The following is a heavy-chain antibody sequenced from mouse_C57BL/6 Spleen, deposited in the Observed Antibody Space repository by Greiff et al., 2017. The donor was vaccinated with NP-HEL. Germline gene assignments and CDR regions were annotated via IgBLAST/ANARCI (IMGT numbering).Heavy chain of an antibody. Sequence: QVQLKQSGTELVKPGASVKLSCKASGYTFTSYWMHWVKQRPGQGLEWIGNINPSNGGTNYNEKFKSKATLTVDKSSSTAYMQLSSLTSEDSAVYYCGRGHSSGYLAWFAYWGQGTLVTVSA. V-gene: IGHV1-53*01. D-gene: IGHD3-1*01. CDR3: GRGHSSGYLAWFAY. J-gene: IGHJ3*01. CDR1: GYTFTSYW. CDR2: INPSNGGT.